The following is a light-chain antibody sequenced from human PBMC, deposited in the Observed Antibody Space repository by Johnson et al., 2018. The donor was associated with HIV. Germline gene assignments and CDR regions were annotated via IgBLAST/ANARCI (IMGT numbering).Light chain of an antibody. V-gene: IGLV1-51*02. CDR2: ENN. J-gene: IGLJ1*01. Sequence: QSVLTQSPSVSAAPGQKVTISCSGSSSNIGNNYVSWYQQFPGTAPKLLIYENNKRPSGIPDRFSGSKSGTSATLGIAGLQTGDEADYYCGTWDSSLSSYVFGPGTKFTVL. CDR1: SSNIGNNY. CDR3: GTWDSSLSSYV.